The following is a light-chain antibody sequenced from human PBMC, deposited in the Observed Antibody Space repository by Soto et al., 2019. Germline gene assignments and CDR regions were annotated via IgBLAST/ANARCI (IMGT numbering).Light chain of an antibody. Sequence: QSVLTQPPSASGTPGQRVTISCSGSSSNIGSNTVNWYQQLPGTAPKLHIYSNNQRPSGVPDRFSGSKSGTSASLAISGLQSEDEADYYCAAWDDSLNGSHVFGTGTKVTVL. J-gene: IGLJ1*01. CDR3: AAWDDSLNGSHV. CDR2: SNN. CDR1: SSNIGSNT. V-gene: IGLV1-44*01.